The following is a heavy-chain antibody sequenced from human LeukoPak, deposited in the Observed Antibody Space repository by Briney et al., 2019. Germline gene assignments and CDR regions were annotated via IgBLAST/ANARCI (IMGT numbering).Heavy chain of an antibody. CDR1: GGSISSSNW. J-gene: IGHJ5*02. CDR2: INHSGST. V-gene: IGHV4-4*02. CDR3: ARVYEEQKHWFDP. D-gene: IGHD2-8*01. Sequence: SGTLSLTCAVSGGSISSSNWWSWVRQPPGKGLEWIGEINHSGSTNYNPSLKSRVTISVDTSKNQFSLKLSSVTAADTAVYYCARVYEEQKHWFDPWGQGTLVTVSS.